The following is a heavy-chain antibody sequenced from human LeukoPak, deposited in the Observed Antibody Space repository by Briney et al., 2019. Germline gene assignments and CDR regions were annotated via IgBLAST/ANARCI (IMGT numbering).Heavy chain of an antibody. CDR1: GFTFSSYA. V-gene: IGHV3-23*01. CDR3: AKDLYYDILTGFWDY. J-gene: IGHJ4*02. Sequence: GGSLRLSCAVSGFTFSSYAMSWVRQAPGKGLEWVSTISGSGGTTYYADSVKGRFTISRDNSKNTLYLQMNSLRAEDTAVYFCAKDLYYDILTGFWDYWGQGTLVTVSS. D-gene: IGHD3-9*01. CDR2: ISGSGGTT.